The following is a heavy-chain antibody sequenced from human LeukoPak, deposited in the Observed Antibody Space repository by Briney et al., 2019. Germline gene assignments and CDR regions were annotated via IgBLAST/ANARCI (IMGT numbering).Heavy chain of an antibody. CDR3: ARDSGSYSDY. J-gene: IGHJ4*02. CDR2: IYYSGST. D-gene: IGHD1-26*01. V-gene: IGHV4-59*01. Sequence: SETLSLTCTVSGGSISSYYWSWIRQPPGKGLEWIGYIYYSGSTNYNPSLKSRVTISVDTSKNQFSLKLSSVTAADTAVYYCARDSGSYSDYWGQGTLVTVSS. CDR1: GGSISSYY.